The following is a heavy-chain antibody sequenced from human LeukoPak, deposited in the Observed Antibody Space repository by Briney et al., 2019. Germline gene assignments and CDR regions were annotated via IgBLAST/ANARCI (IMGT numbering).Heavy chain of an antibody. Sequence: SXTLSLTCAVYGGSFSGYYWSWIRQPPGKGLEWIGEINHSGSTNYNPSLKSRVTISVDTSKNQFSLKLSSVTAADTAVYYCARGLSYGHDYWGQGTLVTVSS. CDR2: INHSGST. CDR1: GGSFSGYY. D-gene: IGHD5-18*01. J-gene: IGHJ4*02. CDR3: ARGLSYGHDY. V-gene: IGHV4-34*01.